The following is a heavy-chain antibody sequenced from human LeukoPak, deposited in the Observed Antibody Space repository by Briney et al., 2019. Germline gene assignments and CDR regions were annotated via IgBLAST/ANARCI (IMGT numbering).Heavy chain of an antibody. CDR1: GGSISSYY. V-gene: IGHV4-59*06. CDR3: ASGLQYDSTAFDI. CDR2: IYYSGST. J-gene: IGHJ3*02. Sequence: SETLSLTCTVSGGSISSYYWSWIRQPPGKGLEWIGYIYYSGSTYYNPSLKSRVTISVDTSKNQFSLKLSSVTAADTAVYYCASGLQYDSTAFDIWGQGTMVTVSS. D-gene: IGHD3-22*01.